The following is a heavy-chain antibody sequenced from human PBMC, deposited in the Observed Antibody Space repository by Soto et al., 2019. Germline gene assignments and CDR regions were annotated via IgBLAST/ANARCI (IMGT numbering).Heavy chain of an antibody. CDR2: IYYSGST. Sequence: SSETLSLTCTVSGGSISSYYWSWIRQPPGKGLEWIGYIYYSGSTNYNPSLKSRVTISVDTSKNQFSLKLSSVTAADTAVYYCARTYYDILTGYYHDDNWFDPWGQGTLVTVSS. CDR1: GGSISSYY. V-gene: IGHV4-59*01. D-gene: IGHD3-9*01. J-gene: IGHJ5*02. CDR3: ARTYYDILTGYYHDDNWFDP.